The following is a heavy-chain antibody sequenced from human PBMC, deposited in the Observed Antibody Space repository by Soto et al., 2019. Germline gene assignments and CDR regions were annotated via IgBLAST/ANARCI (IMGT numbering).Heavy chain of an antibody. Sequence: EVQLLVSGGGLVQPGGSLRLSCEASGFTFSSYAMTWVRQAPGKGLEWVSASGSGGRAFYSDSVKGRFTISRDNSRNTLYLQLHSLRVEDTAVYFCAKATGTTLYWGQGTLVTVSS. CDR3: AKATGTTLY. CDR2: SGSGGRA. V-gene: IGHV3-23*01. D-gene: IGHD1-1*01. J-gene: IGHJ4*02. CDR1: GFTFSSYA.